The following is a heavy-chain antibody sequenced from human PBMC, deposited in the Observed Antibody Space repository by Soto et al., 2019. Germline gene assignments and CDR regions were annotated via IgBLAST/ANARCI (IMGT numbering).Heavy chain of an antibody. CDR3: ARVSFETSGFADY. CDR2: INAANGAT. J-gene: IGHJ4*02. Sequence: QVPFVQSGAEVKKPGASVKVSCNASGYTFTAYTIHWVRQAPGQSLEWMGWINAANGATKYSEKFQGRVTITRDTSARTAYMDLSSLSSKDTAVYFCARVSFETSGFADYWGQGTLVTVSS. V-gene: IGHV1-3*01. CDR1: GYTFTAYT. D-gene: IGHD5-12*01.